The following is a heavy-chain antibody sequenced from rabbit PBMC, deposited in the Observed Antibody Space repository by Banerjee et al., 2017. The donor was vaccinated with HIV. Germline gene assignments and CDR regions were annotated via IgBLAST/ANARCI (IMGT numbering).Heavy chain of an antibody. D-gene: IGHD4-2*01. V-gene: IGHV1S40*01. J-gene: IGHJ6*01. Sequence: QSLEESGGDLVKPGASLTLTCTASGFSFSSGHWICWVRQAPGKGLEWIACINTDSWYASWAKGRFTISKTSTTVTLQMTSLTVADTATYFCAISSHWSYGMDLWGQGTLVTVS. CDR3: AISSHWSYGMDL. CDR2: INTDS. CDR1: GFSFSSGHW.